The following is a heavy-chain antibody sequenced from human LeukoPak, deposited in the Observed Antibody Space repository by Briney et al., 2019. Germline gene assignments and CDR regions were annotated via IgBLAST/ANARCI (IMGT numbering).Heavy chain of an antibody. Sequence: SETLSLTCTVSGGSISSYYWSCIRQPAGKGLEWIGRIYSSGSTNYNPSLKSRVPMSVETSKDQFSVKLSSVTAADTAVYYCARQYDYWGQGTLVTVSS. CDR2: IYSSGST. CDR1: GGSISSYY. CDR3: ARQYDY. J-gene: IGHJ4*02. D-gene: IGHD4-11*01. V-gene: IGHV4-4*07.